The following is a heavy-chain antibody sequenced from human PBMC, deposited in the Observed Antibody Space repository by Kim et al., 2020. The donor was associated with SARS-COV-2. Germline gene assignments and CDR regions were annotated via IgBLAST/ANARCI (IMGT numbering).Heavy chain of an antibody. D-gene: IGHD3-10*01. CDR1: GYTFDTFS. CDR2: INGGNGNT. CDR3: ARGGSGSYNWLDP. J-gene: IGHJ5*02. Sequence: ASVKVSCKASGYTFDTFSLYWVRQAPGQRFEWMGWINGGNGNTRYSQNFQGRLTITRDTSATTAYMELSRLTSKDTAVYFCARGGSGSYNWLDPWGQGTLVTLAS. V-gene: IGHV1-3*01.